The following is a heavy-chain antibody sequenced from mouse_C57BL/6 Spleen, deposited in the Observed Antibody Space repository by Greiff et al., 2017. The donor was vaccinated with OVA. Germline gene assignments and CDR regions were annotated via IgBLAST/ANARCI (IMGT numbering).Heavy chain of an antibody. J-gene: IGHJ3*01. D-gene: IGHD2-10*01. V-gene: IGHV3-6*01. Sequence: EVQLKESGPGLVKPSQSLSLTCSVTGYSITSGYYWNWIRQFPGNKLEWMGYISYDGSNNYNPSLKNRISITRDTSKNQFFLKLNSVTTEDTATYYCARGGVLLGFAYWGQGTLVTVSA. CDR1: GYSITSGYY. CDR3: ARGGVLLGFAY. CDR2: ISYDGSN.